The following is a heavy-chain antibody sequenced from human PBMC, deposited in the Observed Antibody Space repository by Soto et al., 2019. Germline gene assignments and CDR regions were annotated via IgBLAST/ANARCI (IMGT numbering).Heavy chain of an antibody. J-gene: IGHJ4*02. Sequence: LLVESGGGIVQPGGSLRLSCVASGFTFSHAWMDWVRQALGKGLEWVGRIKSISDGETTNYAASVAGRFTISRDDSTNTLFLHVNSLKTEDTGVYYCTRRIAVAGTYYFDYWGQGTLVTVSA. V-gene: IGHV3-15*07. CDR1: GFTFSHAW. CDR3: TRRIAVAGTYYFDY. CDR2: IKSISDGETT. D-gene: IGHD6-19*01.